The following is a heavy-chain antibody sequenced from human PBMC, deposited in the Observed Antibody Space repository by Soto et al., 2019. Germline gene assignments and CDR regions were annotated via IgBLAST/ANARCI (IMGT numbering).Heavy chain of an antibody. CDR1: GYTFTSYG. Sequence: ASVKVSCKASGYTFTSYGISWVRQAPGQGLEWMGWISAYNGNTNYAQKLQGRVTMTTDTSTSTAYMELRSLRSDDTAVYYCARDLRTPDFWSVNYYYYYGMDVWGQGTTVTVSS. CDR3: ARDLRTPDFWSVNYYYYYGMDV. V-gene: IGHV1-18*01. CDR2: ISAYNGNT. J-gene: IGHJ6*02. D-gene: IGHD3-3*01.